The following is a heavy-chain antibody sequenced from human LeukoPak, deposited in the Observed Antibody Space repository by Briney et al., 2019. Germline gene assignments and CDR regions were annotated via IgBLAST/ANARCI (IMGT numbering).Heavy chain of an antibody. J-gene: IGHJ4*02. CDR2: MNPNSGGS. CDR3: ATRVVAGIPYYFDH. Sequence: ASVKVSCKTSGYTFTGYYMHWVRQAPGQGLEWMGWMNPNSGGSNYAQKFQGRVTMTRDTSIGTAYMELSSLRSDDTAVYYCATRVVAGIPYYFDHWGQGTLVTVSS. D-gene: IGHD6-19*01. V-gene: IGHV1-2*02. CDR1: GYTFTGYY.